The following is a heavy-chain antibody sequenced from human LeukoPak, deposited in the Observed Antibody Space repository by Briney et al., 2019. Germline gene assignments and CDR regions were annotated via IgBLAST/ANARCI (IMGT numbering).Heavy chain of an antibody. CDR3: ARGGIDIVTVPVSNWFDP. Sequence: ASVKVSCKASGYTFINYGITWVRQAPGQGLEWMGWSSPYNGKTNYAQKLQGRVTMTTDTSTNTAYMELRSLRSDDTAVYYCARGGIDIVTVPVSNWFDPWGQGTLVTVSS. J-gene: IGHJ5*02. CDR2: SSPYNGKT. D-gene: IGHD2/OR15-2a*01. V-gene: IGHV1-18*01. CDR1: GYTFINYG.